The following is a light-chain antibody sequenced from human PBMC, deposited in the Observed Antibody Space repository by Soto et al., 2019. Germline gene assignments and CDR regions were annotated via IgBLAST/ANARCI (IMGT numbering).Light chain of an antibody. CDR3: QQYYSYHRT. CDR2: QAS. Sequence: DFQMTQSPSTLSASVGDRVTITCRASRSISTWLAWYQQKPGKAPTLPIYQASSLESGVPSRFSGSGSGTEFTLTISCLQSEDFATYYCQQYYSYHRTFGQGTRWIS. V-gene: IGKV1-5*03. J-gene: IGKJ1*01. CDR1: RSISTW.